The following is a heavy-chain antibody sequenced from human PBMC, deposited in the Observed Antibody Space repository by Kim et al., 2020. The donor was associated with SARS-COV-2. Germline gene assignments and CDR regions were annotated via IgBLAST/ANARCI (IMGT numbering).Heavy chain of an antibody. V-gene: IGHV6-1*01. J-gene: IGHJ4*02. D-gene: IGHD3-22*01. CDR3: ARETLGDSSGYRVFDY. Sequence: SVKSRITINPDTSKNQFSLQLNSVTPEDTAVYYCARETLGDSSGYRVFDYWGQGTLVTVSS.